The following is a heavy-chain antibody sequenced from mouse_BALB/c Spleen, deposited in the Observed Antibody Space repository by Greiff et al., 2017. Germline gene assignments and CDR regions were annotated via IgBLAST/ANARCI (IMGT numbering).Heavy chain of an antibody. CDR2: IDPETGGT. Sequence: VQLQQSGAELVRPGASVTLSCKASGYTFTDYEMHWVKQTPVHGLEWIGAIDPETGGTAYNQKFKGKATLTADKSSSTAYMELRSLTSEDSAVYYCTRFITSYYFDYGGQGTTLTVSS. V-gene: IGHV1-15*01. CDR1: GYTFTDYE. D-gene: IGHD1-1*01. CDR3: TRFITSYYFDY. J-gene: IGHJ2*01.